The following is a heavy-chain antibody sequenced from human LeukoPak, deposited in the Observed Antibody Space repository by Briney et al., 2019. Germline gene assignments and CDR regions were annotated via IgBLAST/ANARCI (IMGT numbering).Heavy chain of an antibody. CDR1: GLTFSSYW. CDR3: AKDSNPYQPLLYPQLLFDY. Sequence: GGSLRLSCAASGLTFSSYWMHWVRQAPGKGLVWVSRINSDGSSTSYADSVKGRFTISRDNSKNTLYLQMNSLRAEDTAVYYCAKDSNPYQPLLYPQLLFDYWGQGTLVTVSS. J-gene: IGHJ4*02. V-gene: IGHV3-74*01. CDR2: INSDGSST. D-gene: IGHD2-2*02.